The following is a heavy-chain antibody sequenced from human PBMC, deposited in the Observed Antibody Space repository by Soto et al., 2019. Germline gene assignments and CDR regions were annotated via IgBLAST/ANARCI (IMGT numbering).Heavy chain of an antibody. D-gene: IGHD2-2*01. CDR2: INSDGSST. Sequence: EVQLVESGGGLVQPGGSLRLSCAASGFTFSSYWMHWVRQAPGKGLVWVSRINSDGSSTSYADSVKGRISISRDNAKNTLYLQMNSPRAEDTAVYYCARGCSSTSCQGAFDIWGQGAMVTVSS. J-gene: IGHJ3*02. V-gene: IGHV3-74*01. CDR1: GFTFSSYW. CDR3: ARGCSSTSCQGAFDI.